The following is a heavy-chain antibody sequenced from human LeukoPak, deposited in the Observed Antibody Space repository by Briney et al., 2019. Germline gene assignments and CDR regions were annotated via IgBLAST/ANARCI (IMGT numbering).Heavy chain of an antibody. D-gene: IGHD3-3*01. CDR2: INPGSGDT. Sequence: VASVKVSCKTSGFTFTGTGYYLHWVRQAPGQGLEWMGWINPGSGDTNSAQKFQGRVTMTTDTSISTAFLELSSLRSDDTAIYCCARYSDYTCGLDYWGQGTLVTVSS. V-gene: IGHV1-2*02. CDR1: GFTFTGTGYY. J-gene: IGHJ4*02. CDR3: ARYSDYTCGLDY.